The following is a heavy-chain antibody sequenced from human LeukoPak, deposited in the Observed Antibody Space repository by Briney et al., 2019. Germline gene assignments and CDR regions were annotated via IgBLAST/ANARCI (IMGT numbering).Heavy chain of an antibody. CDR2: INTNTGNP. J-gene: IGHJ4*02. V-gene: IGHV7-4-1*02. Sequence: VKVSCKASGYTFSSYAMNWVRQAPGQGLEWMGWINTNTGNPTYAQGFTGRFVFSLDTSVSTAYLQISSLQAEDTAVYYCARSNNDGDYLGVGFDYWGQGTLVAVSS. CDR1: GYTFSSYA. D-gene: IGHD4-17*01. CDR3: ARSNNDGDYLGVGFDY.